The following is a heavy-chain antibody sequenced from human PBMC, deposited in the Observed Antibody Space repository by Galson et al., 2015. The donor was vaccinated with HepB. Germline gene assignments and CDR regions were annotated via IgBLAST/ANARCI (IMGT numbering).Heavy chain of an antibody. V-gene: IGHV1-69*13. J-gene: IGHJ3*02. CDR2: IIPIFGTA. CDR3: ARDYYDYIWGSYRHDAFDI. D-gene: IGHD3-16*02. CDR1: GGTFSSYA. Sequence: SVKVSCKASGGTFSSYAISWVRQAPGQGLEWMGGIIPIFGTANYAQKFQGRVTITADESTSTAYMELSSLRSEDTAVYYCARDYYDYIWGSYRHDAFDIWGQGTMVTVSS.